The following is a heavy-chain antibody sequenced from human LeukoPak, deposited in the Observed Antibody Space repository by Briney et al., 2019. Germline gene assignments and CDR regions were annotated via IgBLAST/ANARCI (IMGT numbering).Heavy chain of an antibody. V-gene: IGHV4-34*01. J-gene: IGHJ6*03. D-gene: IGHD3-22*01. CDR2: INPSGST. CDR1: GGSFSGYH. Sequence: SETLSLTCAVYGGSFSGYHWTWIRQSPGKGLEWIGDINPSGSTYYNPSLKSRLTKSVDTSKNQFSLKLRSVTAADTAVYYCARGRQDITIIVVVMISVSYYLDVWGKGTRVTVS. CDR3: ARGRQDITIIVVVMISVSYYLDV.